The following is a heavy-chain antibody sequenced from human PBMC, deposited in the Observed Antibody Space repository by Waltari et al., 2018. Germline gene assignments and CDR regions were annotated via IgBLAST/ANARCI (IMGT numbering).Heavy chain of an antibody. J-gene: IGHJ4*02. Sequence: EVQLVESGGGLVQPGGSLRLSCAASGFTFSRYRMSWVRQAPGKGLEWVANINQDVSEKRYVDSVKGRFTISRDNAKNSLYLQMHSLRAEDTAVYYCARDGPEEVGGNTGDHWGQGTLVTVSS. CDR2: INQDVSEK. CDR3: ARDGPEEVGGNTGDH. V-gene: IGHV3-7*01. D-gene: IGHD5-18*01. CDR1: GFTFSRYR.